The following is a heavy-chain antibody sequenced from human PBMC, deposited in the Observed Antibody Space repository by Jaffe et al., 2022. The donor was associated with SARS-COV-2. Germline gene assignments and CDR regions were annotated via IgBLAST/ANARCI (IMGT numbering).Heavy chain of an antibody. CDR2: IWYDGSNK. V-gene: IGHV3-33*01. CDR3: ARDIKLEVGYYYGMDV. J-gene: IGHJ6*02. D-gene: IGHD1-1*01. CDR1: GFTFSSYG. Sequence: QVQLVESGGGVVQPGRSLRLSCAASGFTFSSYGMHWVRQAPGKGLEWVAVIWYDGSNKYYADSVKGRFTISRDNSKNTLYLQMNSLRAEDTAVYYCARDIKLEVGYYYGMDVWGQGTTVTVSS.